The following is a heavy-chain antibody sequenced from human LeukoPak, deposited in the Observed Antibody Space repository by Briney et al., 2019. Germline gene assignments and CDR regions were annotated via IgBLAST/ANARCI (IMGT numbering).Heavy chain of an antibody. CDR1: GFTFSSYA. CDR3: ARGGRTGYCSGGSCYYYYGMDV. D-gene: IGHD2-15*01. CDR2: ISYDGSNK. J-gene: IGHJ6*02. Sequence: PGRSLRLSCAASGFTFSSYAMHWVRQAPGKGLEWVAVISYDGSNKYYVDSVKARFTISRDNSKNTLYLQMNSLRAEDTAVYCCARGGRTGYCSGGSCYYYYGMDVWGQGTTVTVSS. V-gene: IGHV3-30-3*01.